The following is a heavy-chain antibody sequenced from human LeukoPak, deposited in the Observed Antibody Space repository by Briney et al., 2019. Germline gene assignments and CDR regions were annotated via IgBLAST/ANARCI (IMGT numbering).Heavy chain of an antibody. J-gene: IGHJ4*02. Sequence: GGSLRLSCAASGFTFSSYGIHWVRQAPGKGLEWVAFIRYDGSNKYYADSVKGRFTISSDKSKNILFLQMNSLRAEDTALYYCAKGQETESRLDSWGQGTLVTVSS. CDR1: GFTFSSYG. V-gene: IGHV3-30*02. CDR2: IRYDGSNK. CDR3: AKGQETESRLDS. D-gene: IGHD1-1*01.